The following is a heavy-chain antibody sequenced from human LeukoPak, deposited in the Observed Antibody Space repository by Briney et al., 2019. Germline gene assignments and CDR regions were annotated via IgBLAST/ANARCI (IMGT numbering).Heavy chain of an antibody. Sequence: SETLSLTCTVSGYSISSGYYWGWIRQPPGKGLEWIGSIYHSGSTYYNPSLKSRVTISVDTSKNQFSLKLSSVTAADTAVYYCASPGGYCSSTSCYTIPFDYWGQGTLVTVSS. J-gene: IGHJ4*02. CDR3: ASPGGYCSSTSCYTIPFDY. D-gene: IGHD2-2*01. V-gene: IGHV4-38-2*02. CDR1: GYSISSGYY. CDR2: IYHSGST.